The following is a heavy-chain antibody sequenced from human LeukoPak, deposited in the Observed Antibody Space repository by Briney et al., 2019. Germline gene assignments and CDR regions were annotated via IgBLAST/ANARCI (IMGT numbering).Heavy chain of an antibody. CDR3: AKEGYYGSGSFPDH. Sequence: SGGSLRLSCAASGFTFSSYGMHWVRQAPGKGLEWVAVISFDGSKQYYADSVKGRFTISRDNSKNTLSLQMNSLRAEDTAVFYCAKEGYYGSGSFPDHWGQGTLVTVSS. CDR2: ISFDGSKQ. V-gene: IGHV3-30*18. CDR1: GFTFSSYG. D-gene: IGHD3-10*01. J-gene: IGHJ4*02.